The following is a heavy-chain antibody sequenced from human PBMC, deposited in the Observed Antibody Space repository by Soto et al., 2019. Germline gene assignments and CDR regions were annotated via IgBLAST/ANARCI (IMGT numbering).Heavy chain of an antibody. CDR2: IYSGGTT. J-gene: IGHJ4*02. D-gene: IGHD5-12*01. CDR1: GFTVSSNY. V-gene: IGHV3-53*01. Sequence: PGGSLRLSCAASGFTVSSNYMSWVRQAPGKGLEWVSVIYSGGTTYYADSVKGRFTISRDNSKNTLYLQMNSLRAEDTAVYYCATILGYSGYDFDYWGQGTLVTVSS. CDR3: ATILGYSGYDFDY.